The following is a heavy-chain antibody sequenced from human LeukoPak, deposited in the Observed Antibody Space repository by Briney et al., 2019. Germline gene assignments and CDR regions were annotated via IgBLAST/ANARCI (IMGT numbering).Heavy chain of an antibody. D-gene: IGHD2-2*01. CDR2: ISYAGSNK. CDR1: GFTFSNYA. J-gene: IGHJ4*02. V-gene: IGHV3-30-3*01. CDR3: ARDQDRYCSSSSCHSADY. Sequence: GRSLRLSCVASGFTFSNYAMYWVRQAPGKGLEWVALISYAGSNKYYADSVKGRFTISRDNSKNTLYLQMSSLRVEDTAVYYCARDQDRYCSSSSCHSADYWGQGTLVTVSS.